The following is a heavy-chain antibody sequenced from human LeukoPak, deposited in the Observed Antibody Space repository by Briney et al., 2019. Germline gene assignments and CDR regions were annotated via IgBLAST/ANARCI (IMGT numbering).Heavy chain of an antibody. CDR3: ARWGSITTARFDY. D-gene: IGHD3-16*01. CDR2: IYYSGST. CDR1: GGSISSGSYS. Sequence: PSQTLSLTCAVSGGSISSGSYSWNWIRQPPGKGLEWIGYIYYSGSTNYNPSLKSQVTISVDTSKNQFSLELSSVTAADTAVYYCARWGSITTARFDYWGQGTLVTVSS. V-gene: IGHV4-61*01. J-gene: IGHJ4*02.